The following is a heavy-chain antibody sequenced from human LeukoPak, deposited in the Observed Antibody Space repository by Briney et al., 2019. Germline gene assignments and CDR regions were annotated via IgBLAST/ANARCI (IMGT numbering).Heavy chain of an antibody. CDR3: ATVAGSGY. Sequence: GGSLRLSCAASGFAVSSKHMSWVRQAPGKGLEWVSVIYSSETTYYADSVKGRFTISRDNSKNTLSLQMNSLRAEDTAVYYCATVAGSGYWGQGTLVTVSS. D-gene: IGHD3-10*01. CDR1: GFAVSSKH. V-gene: IGHV3-53*01. J-gene: IGHJ4*02. CDR2: IYSSETT.